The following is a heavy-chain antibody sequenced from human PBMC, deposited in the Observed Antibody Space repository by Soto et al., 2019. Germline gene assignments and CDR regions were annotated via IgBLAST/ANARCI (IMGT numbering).Heavy chain of an antibody. D-gene: IGHD2-15*01. CDR2: MNPDSGHA. V-gene: IGHV1-8*01. CDR3: ARRPHCSGGICYYGLDN. CDR1: GYPFTNSD. J-gene: IGHJ4*02. Sequence: GASVKVSCKASGYPFTNSDINWVRQAPGQGLEWMGWMNPDSGHAAYAQKFQGRVTLTTSTSTSTVYMEMRSLGSEDTAVYYCARRPHCSGGICYYGLDNWGQGTLVTVSS.